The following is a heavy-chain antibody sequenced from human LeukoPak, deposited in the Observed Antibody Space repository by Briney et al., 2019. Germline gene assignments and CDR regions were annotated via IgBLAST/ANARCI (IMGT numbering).Heavy chain of an antibody. CDR3: ARGDDFWSGFFDY. J-gene: IGHJ4*02. V-gene: IGHV1-69*05. CDR1: GGTFSSYA. D-gene: IGHD3-3*01. Sequence: SVKVSCKASGGTFSSYAISWVRQAPGQGLEWMGGIIPIFGTANYAQKFQGRVTITTDESTSTAYMELSSLRSEDTAVYYCARGDDFWSGFFDYWGQGTLVTVS. CDR2: IIPIFGTA.